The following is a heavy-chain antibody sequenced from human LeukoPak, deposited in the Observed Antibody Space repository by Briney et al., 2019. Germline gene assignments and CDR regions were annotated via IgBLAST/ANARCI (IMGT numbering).Heavy chain of an antibody. Sequence: SETLSLTCTVSGGSISSYYWSWIRRPAGKGLEWIGRIYTSGGTNYNPSLKSRVTMSVDTSKNQFSLKLSSVTAADTAVYYCARDSYSSDCSGGSCYSYYYYGMDVWGQGTTVTVSS. CDR2: IYTSGGT. CDR3: ARDSYSSDCSGGSCYSYYYYGMDV. J-gene: IGHJ6*02. CDR1: GGSISSYY. V-gene: IGHV4-4*07. D-gene: IGHD2-15*01.